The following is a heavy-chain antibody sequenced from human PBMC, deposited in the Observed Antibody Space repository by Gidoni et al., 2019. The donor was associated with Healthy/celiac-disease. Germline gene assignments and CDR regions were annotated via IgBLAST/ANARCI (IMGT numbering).Heavy chain of an antibody. CDR2: IYYSGST. V-gene: IGHV4-59*01. D-gene: IGHD3-16*01. CDR3: ARDKGGYWFDP. J-gene: IGHJ5*02. CDR1: GGSISSYY. Sequence: QVQLQESGPGLVKPSETLSLTCTVSGGSISSYYWRWIRQPPGKGLEWIGYIYYSGSTNYNPSLKSRVTISVDTSKNQFSLKLSSVTAADTAVYYCARDKGGYWFDPWGQGTLVTVSS.